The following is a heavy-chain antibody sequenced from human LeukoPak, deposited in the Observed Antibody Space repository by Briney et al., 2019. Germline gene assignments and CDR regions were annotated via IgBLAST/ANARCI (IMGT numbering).Heavy chain of an antibody. J-gene: IGHJ6*02. CDR2: INSDGSST. CDR1: GFTFSSYW. CDR3: ARGPSWLRYSTSYGMDV. D-gene: IGHD3-9*01. Sequence: PGGSLRLSCAASGFTFSSYWMHWVRQAPGKGLVWVSRINSDGSSTSYADSVKGRFTISRDNAKNTLYLRMDSLRAEDTAVYYCARGPSWLRYSTSYGMDVWGQGTTVTVSS. V-gene: IGHV3-74*01.